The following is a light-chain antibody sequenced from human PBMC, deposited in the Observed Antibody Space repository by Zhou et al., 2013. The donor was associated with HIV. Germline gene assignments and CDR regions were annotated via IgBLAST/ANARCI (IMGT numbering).Light chain of an antibody. CDR2: DAS. J-gene: IGKJ5*01. CDR1: QSVSSY. Sequence: EIVLTQSPATLSLSPGERATLSCRASQSVSSYLAWYQQKPGQAPRLLIYDASNRATGIPARFSGSGSETDFTLTISGLEPEDFAVYYCQQYGTSRGTFGQGTRLEIK. V-gene: IGKV3-11*01. CDR3: QQYGTSRGT.